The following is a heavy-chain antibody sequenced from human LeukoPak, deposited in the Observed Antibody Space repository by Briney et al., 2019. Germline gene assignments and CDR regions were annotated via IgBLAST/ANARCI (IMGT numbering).Heavy chain of an antibody. V-gene: IGHV4-38-2*01. D-gene: IGHD6-13*01. J-gene: IGHJ4*02. CDR1: GGSFSGYY. CDR2: IYHSGST. Sequence: SETLSLTCAVYGGSFSGYYWGWIRQPPGKGLEWIGSIYHSGSTYYSPSLKSRVTISVYTSKNQFSLKLSSVTAADTAVYYCARQLAAAGTHDYWGQGTLVTVSS. CDR3: ARQLAAAGTHDY.